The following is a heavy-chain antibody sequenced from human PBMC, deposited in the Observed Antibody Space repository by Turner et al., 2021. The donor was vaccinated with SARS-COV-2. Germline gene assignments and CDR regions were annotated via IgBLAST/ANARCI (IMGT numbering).Heavy chain of an antibody. V-gene: IGHV1-24*01. Sequence: QVPLVQSGAAVKKPGASGKVSCQVSGYTLTELSMHWVRQAPGKGLEWMGGIDPEDGETIYAQKFQGRVTMTENTSTDTAYMERSSRRSEDTAMYYCATCRDGYNWGAYHIWGQGTMVTVSS. J-gene: IGHJ3*02. CDR1: GYTLTELS. CDR2: IDPEDGET. D-gene: IGHD5-12*01. CDR3: ATCRDGYNWGAYHI.